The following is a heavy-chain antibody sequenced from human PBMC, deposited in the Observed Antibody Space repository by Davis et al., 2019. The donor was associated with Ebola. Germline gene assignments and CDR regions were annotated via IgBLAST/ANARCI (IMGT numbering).Heavy chain of an antibody. CDR2: IYYNGNT. D-gene: IGHD3-22*01. J-gene: IGHJ5*02. CDR1: GASIATGENY. CDR3: ARDRELIYSDSTSYGGLDP. Sequence: MPSETLSLTCTVSGASIATGENYWSWIRQSPGKGLEWIGHIYYNGNTYYNPSLKSRVTISADTSKNQFSLTLISVTAADTAVYYCARDRELIYSDSTSYGGLDPWGQGTLVTVSS. V-gene: IGHV4-30-4*01.